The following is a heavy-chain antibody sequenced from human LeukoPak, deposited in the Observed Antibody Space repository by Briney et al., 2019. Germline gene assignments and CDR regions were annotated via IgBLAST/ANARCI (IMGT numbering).Heavy chain of an antibody. CDR1: GFTFSSYA. CDR3: ARLDFWSGYTFDY. V-gene: IGHV3-64*04. CDR2: ISSNGGST. Sequence: GGSLRLSCSASGFTFSSYAMHWVRQAPGKGLEYVSAISSNGGSTYYADSVKGRFTISRDNSKNTLYLQMNSLRAEDTAVYYCARLDFWSGYTFDYWGQGTLVTVSS. D-gene: IGHD3-3*01. J-gene: IGHJ4*02.